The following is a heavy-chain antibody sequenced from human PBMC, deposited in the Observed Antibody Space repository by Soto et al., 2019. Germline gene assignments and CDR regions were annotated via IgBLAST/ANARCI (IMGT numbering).Heavy chain of an antibody. J-gene: IGHJ6*02. V-gene: IGHV3-53*01. D-gene: IGHD3-9*01. CDR1: GFTVSSNY. CDR3: ASSRKGTPRYWLYV. Sequence: GGSLRLSCAASGFTVSSNYMSWVRQAPGKGLEWVSVIYSGGSTYYADSVKGRFTISRDNSKNTLYLQMNSLRAEDTAVYYCASSRKGTPRYWLYVWGQGTTVTVSS. CDR2: IYSGGST.